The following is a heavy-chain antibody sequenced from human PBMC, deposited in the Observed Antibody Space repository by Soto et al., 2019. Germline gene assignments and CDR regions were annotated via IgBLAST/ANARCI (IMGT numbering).Heavy chain of an antibody. Sequence: ASVKVSCKASGYTFTGYYMHWVRQAPGQGLEWMGWINPNSGGTNYAQKFQGWVPMTRDTSISTAYMELSRLRSDDTAVYYCARGVVVPAATPGPYHYYYMDVWGKGTTVTVSS. CDR2: INPNSGGT. V-gene: IGHV1-2*04. D-gene: IGHD2-2*01. J-gene: IGHJ6*03. CDR1: GYTFTGYY. CDR3: ARGVVVPAATPGPYHYYYMDV.